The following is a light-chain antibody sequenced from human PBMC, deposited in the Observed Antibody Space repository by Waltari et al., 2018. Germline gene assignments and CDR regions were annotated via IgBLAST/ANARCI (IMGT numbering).Light chain of an antibody. V-gene: IGLV2-23*02. CDR1: SSDVGSSNL. Sequence: QSALAPPASVSGSPGQSITVSCTGTSSDVGSSNLVPWYQQHPGKVPKLMIFEVIKRPSGVSNRFSGSKSGNTSSLTIAGLQAEDEADYYCCSYVGGSSLLFGGGTKLTVL. CDR3: CSYVGGSSLL. CDR2: EVI. J-gene: IGLJ2*01.